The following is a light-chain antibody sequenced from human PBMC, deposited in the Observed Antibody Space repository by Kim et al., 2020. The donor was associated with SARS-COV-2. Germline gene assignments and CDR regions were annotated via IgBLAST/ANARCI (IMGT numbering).Light chain of an antibody. CDR3: QQSYGTPPYT. J-gene: IGKJ2*01. V-gene: IGKV1-39*01. CDR2: AAS. CDR1: QDINSY. Sequence: DILMSQSPSSLSASVGDRVTITCRASQDINSYLNWYQQKPGRAPRLLIYAASRLESGVPSRFSGSGSGTDITLTISSLQPEDFAIYFCQQSYGTPPYTFGQGTKLEI.